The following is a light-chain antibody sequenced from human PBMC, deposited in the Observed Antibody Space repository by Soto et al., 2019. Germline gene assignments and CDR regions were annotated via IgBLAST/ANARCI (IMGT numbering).Light chain of an antibody. Sequence: QSALTQPPSASGSPGQSVTISCTGTSVDVGGYNYVSWFQQHPGKAPKLLISEVTKRPSGVPDRFSGSKSGNTASLTVSGLQAEDEADYYCSSYAGSNRLVFGGGTQLTVL. J-gene: IGLJ2*01. CDR1: SVDVGGYNY. CDR3: SSYAGSNRLV. V-gene: IGLV2-8*01. CDR2: EVT.